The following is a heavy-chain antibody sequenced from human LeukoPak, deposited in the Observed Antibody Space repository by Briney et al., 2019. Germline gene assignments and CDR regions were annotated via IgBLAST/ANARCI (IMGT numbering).Heavy chain of an antibody. V-gene: IGHV5-51*01. CDR1: GYSFTSYW. D-gene: IGHD3-3*01. J-gene: IGHJ2*01. Sequence: RGESLKISCKGSGYSFTSYWIGWVRQMPGKGLEWMGIIYPGDSDTRYSPSFQGQVTISADKSISTAYLQWSSLKASDTAMYYCARQASYDFWSGYQINWYFDLWGRGTLVTVSS. CDR2: IYPGDSDT. CDR3: ARQASYDFWSGYQINWYFDL.